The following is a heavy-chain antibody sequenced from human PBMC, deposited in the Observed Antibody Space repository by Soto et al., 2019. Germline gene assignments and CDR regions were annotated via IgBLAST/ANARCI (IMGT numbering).Heavy chain of an antibody. CDR3: ARMSSSGWFDY. D-gene: IGHD6-19*01. CDR2: IYYSGST. V-gene: IGHV4-59*01. Sequence: SETLSLTCAVSGGSISSYYWSLMRQPPGKGLEWIGYIYYSGSTNYNPSLKSRVTISVDTYKNQFSLKLRSVTAADTAVYYCARMSSSGWFDYWGQGTLVTVSS. CDR1: GGSISSYY. J-gene: IGHJ4*02.